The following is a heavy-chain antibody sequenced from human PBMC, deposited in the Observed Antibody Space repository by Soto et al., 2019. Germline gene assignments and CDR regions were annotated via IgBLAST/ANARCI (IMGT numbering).Heavy chain of an antibody. D-gene: IGHD2-15*01. CDR3: AKHRGGSCYSGSSC. CDR2: ISGSGGST. Sequence: EVQLLESGGGLVQPGGSLRLSCAASGFTFSSYAMSWVRQAPGKGLEWVSVISGSGGSTFYADSVKGRFAISRDNSKNTLYLQMNSLRAEDTAVYYCAKHRGGSCYSGSSCWGQGTLVTVSS. J-gene: IGHJ4*02. V-gene: IGHV3-23*01. CDR1: GFTFSSYA.